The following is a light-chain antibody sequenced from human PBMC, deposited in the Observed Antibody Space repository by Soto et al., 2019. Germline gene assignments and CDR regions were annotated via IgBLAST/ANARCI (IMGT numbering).Light chain of an antibody. CDR1: SSNIGAGYD. V-gene: IGLV1-40*01. Sequence: QSVLTQPPSVSGAPGQRVTISCTGSSSNIGAGYDVHWYQRLPGTAPKLLIYGNTNRPSGVPDRFSGSKSDTSASLAITGLQAEDEADYYCQSYDGSLITYVFGTGTKLTVL. CDR2: GNT. CDR3: QSYDGSLITYV. J-gene: IGLJ1*01.